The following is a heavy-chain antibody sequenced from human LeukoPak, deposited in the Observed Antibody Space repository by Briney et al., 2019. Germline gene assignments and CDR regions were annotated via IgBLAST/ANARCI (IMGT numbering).Heavy chain of an antibody. V-gene: IGHV3-30-3*01. D-gene: IGHD3-22*01. CDR1: GFTFSSYA. CDR3: ARGRREFWLTRTGGSGYFDY. CDR2: ISYDGSNK. J-gene: IGHJ4*02. Sequence: PGRSLRLSCAASGFTFSSYAMHWVRQAPGKGLEWVAVISYDGSNKYYADSVKGRFTISRDNSKNTLYLQMNSLRAEDTAVYYCARGRREFWLTRTGGSGYFDYWGQGTLVTVSS.